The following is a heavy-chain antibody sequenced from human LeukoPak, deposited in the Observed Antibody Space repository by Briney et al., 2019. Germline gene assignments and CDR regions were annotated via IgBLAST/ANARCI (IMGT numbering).Heavy chain of an antibody. Sequence: PGGSLRLSCAVSGFGVHTFAMSWVRQAPGKGLEWVSSISSSSSYIYYADSVKGRFTISRDNAKNSLYLQMNSLRAEDTAVYYCASPGYSYGLGVFDIWGQGTMVTVSS. V-gene: IGHV3-21*01. CDR2: ISSSSSYI. D-gene: IGHD5-18*01. J-gene: IGHJ3*02. CDR1: GFGVHTFA. CDR3: ASPGYSYGLGVFDI.